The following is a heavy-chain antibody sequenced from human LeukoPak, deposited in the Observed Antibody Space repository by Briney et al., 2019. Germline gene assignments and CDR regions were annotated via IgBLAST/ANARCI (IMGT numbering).Heavy chain of an antibody. CDR1: GFTFSSYG. CDR2: IWYDGSNK. Sequence: GGSLRLSCAASGFTFSSYGMHWVRQAPGKGLEWAAVIWYDGSNKYYADSVKGRFTISRDNSKNTLYLQMNSLRAEDTAVYYCARDWGIVVVEYYFDYWGQGTLVTVPS. D-gene: IGHD3-22*01. V-gene: IGHV3-33*01. CDR3: ARDWGIVVVEYYFDY. J-gene: IGHJ4*02.